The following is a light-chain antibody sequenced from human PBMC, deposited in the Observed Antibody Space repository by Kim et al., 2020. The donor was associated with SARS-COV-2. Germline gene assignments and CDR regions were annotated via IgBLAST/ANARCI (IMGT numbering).Light chain of an antibody. CDR1: QSINSY. Sequence: DIQMTQSPSSLSASVGDRVSITCRASQSINSYLNWYQQKPGKAPNLLIYAASSLQSGVPSRFSGSGSGTDFTLTINSLQPEDFATYYCQQTYSSPSTFGQGTRLEIK. CDR2: AAS. J-gene: IGKJ5*01. V-gene: IGKV1-39*01. CDR3: QQTYSSPST.